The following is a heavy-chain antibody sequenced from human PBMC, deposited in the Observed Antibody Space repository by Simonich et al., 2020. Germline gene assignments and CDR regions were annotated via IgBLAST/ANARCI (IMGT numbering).Heavy chain of an antibody. CDR1: GYTFTSYG. CDR2: INPNSGGT. Sequence: QVQLVQSGAEVKKPGASVKVSCKASGYTFTSYGISWVRQAPGQGLEWMGWINPNSGGTNYAQKFQGRVTMTRDTSISTAYMELSRLGSDDTAVYYCARSPRGELGDFDYWGQGTLVTVSS. J-gene: IGHJ4*02. CDR3: ARSPRGELGDFDY. V-gene: IGHV1-2*02. D-gene: IGHD7-27*01.